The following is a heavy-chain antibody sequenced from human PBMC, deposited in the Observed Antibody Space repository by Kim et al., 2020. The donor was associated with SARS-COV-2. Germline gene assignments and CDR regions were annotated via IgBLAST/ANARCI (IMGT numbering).Heavy chain of an antibody. Sequence: SQTLSLTCTVSGGSISSYYWSWIQQPPGKGLEWIGYIYYSGSTNYNPSLKSRVTISVDTSKNQFSLKLSSVTAADTAVYYCATLWFGEDANGFDPWGQGTLVTVSS. V-gene: IGHV4-59*08. J-gene: IGHJ5*02. CDR3: ATLWFGEDANGFDP. D-gene: IGHD3-10*01. CDR2: IYYSGST. CDR1: GGSISSYY.